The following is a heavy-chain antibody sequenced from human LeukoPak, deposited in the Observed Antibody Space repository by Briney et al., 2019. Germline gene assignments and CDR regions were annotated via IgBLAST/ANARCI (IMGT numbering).Heavy chain of an antibody. Sequence: SETLSLTCTVSGGSISSYYWSWIRQPPGKGLEWIGYIYYSGSTNYNPSLKSRVTISVDTSKNQSSLKLSSVTAADTAVYYCARHYRGSGWYFGYWGQGTLVSVSS. CDR2: IYYSGST. D-gene: IGHD6-19*01. CDR3: ARHYRGSGWYFGY. J-gene: IGHJ4*02. V-gene: IGHV4-59*08. CDR1: GGSISSYY.